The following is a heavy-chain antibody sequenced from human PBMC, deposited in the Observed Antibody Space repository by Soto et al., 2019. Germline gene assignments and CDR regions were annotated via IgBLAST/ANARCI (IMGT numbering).Heavy chain of an antibody. D-gene: IGHD3-3*01. CDR3: ARHKRFLEWSSPPDY. V-gene: IGHV1-69*02. J-gene: IGHJ4*02. CDR2: IIPILGIA. Sequence: SVKVSCKASGGTFGSYTISWVRQAPGQGLEWMGRIIPILGIANYAQKLQGRVTITADKSTSTAYMELRSLRSDDTAVYYCARHKRFLEWSSPPDYWGQGTLVTVSS. CDR1: GGTFGSYT.